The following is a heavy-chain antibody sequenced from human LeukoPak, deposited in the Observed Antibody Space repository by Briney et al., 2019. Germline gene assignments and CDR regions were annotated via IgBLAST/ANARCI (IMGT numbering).Heavy chain of an antibody. CDR2: ISYDGSNK. Sequence: GGSLRLSCAASGFTFSSYATHWVRQAPGKGLEWVEVISYDGSNKYYADSVKGRFTISRDNSKNTLYLQMNSLRAGDTAVYYCARDRVVAATPYFDYWGQGTLVTVSS. CDR1: GFTFSSYA. J-gene: IGHJ4*02. V-gene: IGHV3-30-3*01. CDR3: ARDRVVAATPYFDY. D-gene: IGHD2-15*01.